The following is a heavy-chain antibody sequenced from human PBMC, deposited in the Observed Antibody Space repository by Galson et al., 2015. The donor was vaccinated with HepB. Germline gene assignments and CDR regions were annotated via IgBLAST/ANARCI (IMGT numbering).Heavy chain of an antibody. J-gene: IGHJ5*02. D-gene: IGHD2-21*02. Sequence: SVKVSCKASGYTFTGYYMHWVRQVTGQGLEWMGWMNPNSGNTGYAQKFQGRVTMTRNTPINTAYMELNSLRSEDTAVYYCVRSCGGGADCYSGNWFDPWGQGTLVTVSS. V-gene: IGHV1-8*02. CDR3: VRSCGGGADCYSGNWFDP. CDR2: MNPNSGNT. CDR1: GYTFTGYY.